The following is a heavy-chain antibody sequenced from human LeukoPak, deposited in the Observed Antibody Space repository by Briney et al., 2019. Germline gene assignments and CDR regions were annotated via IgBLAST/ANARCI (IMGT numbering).Heavy chain of an antibody. CDR1: GFTFKTYA. D-gene: IGHD3-9*01. CDR3: AKSTYIDYPCCLDY. CDR2: ISGSGDRT. J-gene: IGHJ4*02. Sequence: PGGSLRLSCGASGFTFKTYAMSWVRQAPGKGLEWVSSISGSGDRTYYADSVKGRSTISRDNSRNTLHLQMNSLRADDTAEYYCAKSTYIDYPCCLDYWGQGTLVTVSS. V-gene: IGHV3-23*01.